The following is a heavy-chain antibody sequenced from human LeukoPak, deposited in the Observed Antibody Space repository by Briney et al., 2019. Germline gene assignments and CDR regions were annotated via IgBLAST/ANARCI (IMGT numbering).Heavy chain of an antibody. D-gene: IGHD3-9*01. V-gene: IGHV1-2*02. CDR3: ARDPSDWDRGMYYFDY. CDR2: INPNSGGT. J-gene: IGHJ4*02. Sequence: ASVKVSCKASGYTFTGYYMHWVRQAPGQGLEWMGWINPNSGGTNYAQKFQGRVTMTRDTSISTAYMELSRLRSDDTAVYYCARDPSDWDRGMYYFDYWGQGTLVTVSS. CDR1: GYTFTGYY.